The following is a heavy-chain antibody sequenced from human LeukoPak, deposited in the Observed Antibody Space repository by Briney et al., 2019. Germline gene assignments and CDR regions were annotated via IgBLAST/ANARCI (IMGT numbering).Heavy chain of an antibody. D-gene: IGHD6-19*01. J-gene: IGHJ4*02. CDR1: AFTFSSYW. Sequence: GGSLRLSCAASAFTFSSYWMSWVRQAPGKGLEGVANIKQDGSEKYYVDSVKGRFTISRDNAKNSLYLQMNSLRAEDTAVYYCARAVEGQWLVPEGYDYWGQGTLVTVSS. CDR3: ARAVEGQWLVPEGYDY. V-gene: IGHV3-7*01. CDR2: IKQDGSEK.